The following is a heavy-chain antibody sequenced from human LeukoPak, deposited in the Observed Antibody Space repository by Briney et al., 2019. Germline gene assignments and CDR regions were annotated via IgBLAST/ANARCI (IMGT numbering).Heavy chain of an antibody. J-gene: IGHJ6*03. CDR3: ARGYDFWSGYYPARDYYYYMDV. CDR1: GYTFTSYD. CDR2: MNPNSGNT. Sequence: ASVKVSCKASGYTFTSYDINWVRQATGQGLEWMGWMNPNSGNTGYAQKFQGRVTITRNTSISTAYMELSSLRSEDTAVYYCARGYDFWSGYYPARDYYYYMDVWGKGTTVTVSS. D-gene: IGHD3-3*01. V-gene: IGHV1-8*03.